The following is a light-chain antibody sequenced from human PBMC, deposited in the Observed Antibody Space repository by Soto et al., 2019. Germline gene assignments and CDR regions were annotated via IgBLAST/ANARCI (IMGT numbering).Light chain of an antibody. CDR3: QQYNNWPPWT. Sequence: EIVLTHSPATLSVSPGERAALSWRASQSVSGNLAWYQQKPGQAPRLLIYGASTRATGIPARFSGSGSGTEFTLTISSLQSEDFAVYYCQQYNNWPPWTFGQGTKVDIK. CDR2: GAS. V-gene: IGKV3-15*01. CDR1: QSVSGN. J-gene: IGKJ1*01.